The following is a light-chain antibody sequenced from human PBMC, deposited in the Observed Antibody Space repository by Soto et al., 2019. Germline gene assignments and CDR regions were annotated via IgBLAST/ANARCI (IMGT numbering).Light chain of an antibody. CDR3: SSHAGINNLV. CDR1: SSDVGGYNF. Sequence: QSALTQPPSASGSPGQSVTISCTGTSSDVGGYNFVSWYQQHPGKAPKLMIYEVNKPPSGVPDRFSGSKSGNTASLTVSGLQAEDEADYYCSSHAGINNLVFGGGTKLTVL. J-gene: IGLJ2*01. CDR2: EVN. V-gene: IGLV2-8*01.